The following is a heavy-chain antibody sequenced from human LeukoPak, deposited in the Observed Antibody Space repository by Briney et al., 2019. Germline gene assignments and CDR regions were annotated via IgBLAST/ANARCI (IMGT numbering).Heavy chain of an antibody. Sequence: RAGGSLRLSCAASGFTFDDYGMSWVRQAPGKGLEWVSGINWNGGSTGYADSVKGRFTISRDNAKNSLSLQMNSLRAEDTAVYYCARQPAAIARRSSWFDPWGQGTLVTVSS. J-gene: IGHJ5*02. D-gene: IGHD2-2*02. V-gene: IGHV3-20*04. CDR2: INWNGGST. CDR1: GFTFDDYG. CDR3: ARQPAAIARRSSWFDP.